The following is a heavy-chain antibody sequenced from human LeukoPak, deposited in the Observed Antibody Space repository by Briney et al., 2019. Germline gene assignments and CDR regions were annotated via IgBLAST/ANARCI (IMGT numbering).Heavy chain of an antibody. D-gene: IGHD4-11*01. CDR2: IKGDGSST. CDR3: AKDNSPGWFGP. J-gene: IGHJ5*02. V-gene: IGHV3-74*01. CDR1: GFTFSNYW. Sequence: GGSLRPSCATSGFTFSNYWMHWVRQVPGKGLVWVSRIKGDGSSTSYADSVKGRFTISRDNAKNTLYLQMNSLRAEDTAIYYCAKDNSPGWFGPWGQGTLVTVSS.